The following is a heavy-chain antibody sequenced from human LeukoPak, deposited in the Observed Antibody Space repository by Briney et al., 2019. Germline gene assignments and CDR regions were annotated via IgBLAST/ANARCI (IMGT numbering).Heavy chain of an antibody. D-gene: IGHD4-11*01. Sequence: GRSLRLSCAASQFTFSNYAFHWVRQAPGKGLEWVTLISYDGSTKYYSGSVKGRFTLSRDNSKNTLYLQMNSLRAEDTAVYYCAKKKTDYSYPSSFDYWGQGTLVTVSS. CDR3: AKKKTDYSYPSSFDY. J-gene: IGHJ4*02. CDR1: QFTFSNYA. V-gene: IGHV3-30*18. CDR2: ISYDGSTK.